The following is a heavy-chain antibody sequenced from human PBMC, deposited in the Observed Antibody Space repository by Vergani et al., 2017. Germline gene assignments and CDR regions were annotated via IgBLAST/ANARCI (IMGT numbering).Heavy chain of an antibody. D-gene: IGHD3-3*01. CDR1: GYTFTGYY. Sequence: QVQLVQSGAEVKKPGASVKVSCKASGYTFTGYYMHWVRQAPGQGLDWMGWINPNSGGTNYAQKFQGWVTMTRDTSISTAYMELSRLRSDDTAVYYCARGAYYDFWSGGPYDAFDIWGQGTMVTVSS. V-gene: IGHV1-2*04. CDR3: ARGAYYDFWSGGPYDAFDI. J-gene: IGHJ3*02. CDR2: INPNSGGT.